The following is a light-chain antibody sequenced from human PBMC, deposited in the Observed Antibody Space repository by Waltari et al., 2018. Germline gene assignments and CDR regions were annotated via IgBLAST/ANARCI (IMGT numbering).Light chain of an antibody. CDR2: EDY. Sequence: FMLTQPHSVSESPGKTVTVSCTRSSGSIDTNFVQWYQQRPGSAPSTLSYEDYQRPSGVPDRVSGSIDSTSNSASLTISGLKPEDEAYYYCHSYDTNQLGVFGGGTKLTVL. J-gene: IGLJ2*01. CDR3: HSYDTNQLGV. CDR1: SGSIDTNF. V-gene: IGLV6-57*03.